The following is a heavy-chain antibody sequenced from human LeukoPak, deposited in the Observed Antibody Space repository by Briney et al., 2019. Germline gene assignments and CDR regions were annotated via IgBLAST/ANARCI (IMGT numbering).Heavy chain of an antibody. D-gene: IGHD6-19*01. J-gene: IGHJ4*02. V-gene: IGHV3-48*04. CDR1: GFTFSSYS. CDR2: ISSSSSTI. Sequence: PGGSLRLPCAASGFTFSSYSMNWVRQAPGKGLEWVSYISSSSSTIYYADSVKGRFTISRDNAKNSLYLQMNSLRAEDTAVYYCAREGLKQWLVRAGDYWGQGTLVTVSS. CDR3: AREGLKQWLVRAGDY.